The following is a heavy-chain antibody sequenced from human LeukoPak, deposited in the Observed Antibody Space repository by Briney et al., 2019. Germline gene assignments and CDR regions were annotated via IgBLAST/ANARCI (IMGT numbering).Heavy chain of an antibody. CDR1: GFTVSSNY. CDR3: AMTTVAGTFDY. D-gene: IGHD6-19*01. J-gene: IGHJ4*02. Sequence: GGSLRLSCAASGFTVSSNYMSWVRQAPGKGLEWVSVIYSGGSTYYADSVKGRFTISRDNSRNTLYLQMNSLRAEDTAVYYCAMTTVAGTFDYWGQGTLVTVSS. V-gene: IGHV3-53*01. CDR2: IYSGGST.